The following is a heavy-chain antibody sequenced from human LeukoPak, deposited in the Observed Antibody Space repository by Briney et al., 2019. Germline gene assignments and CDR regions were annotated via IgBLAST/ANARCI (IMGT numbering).Heavy chain of an antibody. CDR3: AEARIAVAASRGYYFDY. J-gene: IGHJ4*02. CDR1: GFTFSRFP. V-gene: IGHV3-30*04. Sequence: GGSLRLSRAASGFTFSRFPMYWVRQAPGKGLEWVALISNDGSNKYYADSVKGRFTISRDNTKNTLYPQVNSLRPEDTAVFYCAEARIAVAASRGYYFDYWGQGTLVTVSS. D-gene: IGHD6-19*01. CDR2: ISNDGSNK.